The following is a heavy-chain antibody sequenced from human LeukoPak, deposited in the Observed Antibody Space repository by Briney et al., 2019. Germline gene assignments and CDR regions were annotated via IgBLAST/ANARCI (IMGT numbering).Heavy chain of an antibody. J-gene: IGHJ3*02. D-gene: IGHD2-2*01. Sequence: AASVKVSCKASGYTFTTYAMHWVRQAPGQRLEWIGWINAGNGNTKYSQKFQGRVTITRDTSASTAYMELSGLRSEDTAVYYCAGRREYCSTTSCSPTLDIWGQGTMVTVSS. CDR3: AGRREYCSTTSCSPTLDI. CDR1: GYTFTTYA. CDR2: INAGNGNT. V-gene: IGHV1-3*01.